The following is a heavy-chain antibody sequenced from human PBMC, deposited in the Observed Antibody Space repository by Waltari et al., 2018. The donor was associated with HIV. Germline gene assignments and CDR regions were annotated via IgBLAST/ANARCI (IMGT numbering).Heavy chain of an antibody. V-gene: IGHV3-30*18. Sequence: QVKLEESGGGVVQPGRSLRLSCAASGFPFRTFGMHWVRPAPGEGLEWVAAISNDGSHTYYTDSVKGRFTISRDDSKNTLFLQMSSLGPEDTAVYFCAKGGAPTCGGDCTYPIDFWGRGTLVTVSS. CDR2: ISNDGSHT. CDR3: AKGGAPTCGGDCTYPIDF. CDR1: GFPFRTFG. D-gene: IGHD2-21*02. J-gene: IGHJ4*02.